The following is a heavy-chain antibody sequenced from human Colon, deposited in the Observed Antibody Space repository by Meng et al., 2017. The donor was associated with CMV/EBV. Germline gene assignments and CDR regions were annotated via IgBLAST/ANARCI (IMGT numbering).Heavy chain of an antibody. CDR2: ITWNSDTI. D-gene: IGHD2-15*01. J-gene: IGHJ1*01. Sequence: SLKTSCEASGFRFDDFGMHWVRHAPGKGLEWVSGITWNSDTIDYADSVKGRFIVSRDNANKFLYLHMSSLRPEDTALYYCAKDTRLCTGGTCYSILDHWGQGTQVTVSS. CDR1: GFRFDDFG. CDR3: AKDTRLCTGGTCYSILDH. V-gene: IGHV3-9*01.